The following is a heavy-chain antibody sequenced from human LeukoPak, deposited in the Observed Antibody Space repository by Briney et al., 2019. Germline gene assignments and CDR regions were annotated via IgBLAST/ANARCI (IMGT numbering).Heavy chain of an antibody. CDR2: VFYTGKT. CDR1: GGSVSTSDYY. J-gene: IGHJ4*02. CDR3: ARVFDS. Sequence: SETLSLTCTVSGGSVSTSDYYWGWIRQSPVKGLEWIGDVFYTGKTNYNPSLRGRATISIDTSKNQFSLKLTYVTAADSAVYYCARVFDSWGQGTLGTVSS. V-gene: IGHV4-39*07.